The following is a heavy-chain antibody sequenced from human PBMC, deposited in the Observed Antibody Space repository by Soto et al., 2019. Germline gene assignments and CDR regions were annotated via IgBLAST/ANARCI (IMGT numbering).Heavy chain of an antibody. D-gene: IGHD2-15*01. J-gene: IGHJ4*02. CDR1: GFTFSSYA. CDR3: VGYMLLANY. V-gene: IGHV3-23*01. Sequence: EVQLLESGGGLVQPGGSLRLSCAASGFTFSSYAMSWVRQAPGKGLEWVSAISGSGGSTYYADSVKGRFTISRDNSMNALYLQMNSLGPEDTAVLDCVGYMLLANYWGQGTLVTVSS. CDR2: ISGSGGST.